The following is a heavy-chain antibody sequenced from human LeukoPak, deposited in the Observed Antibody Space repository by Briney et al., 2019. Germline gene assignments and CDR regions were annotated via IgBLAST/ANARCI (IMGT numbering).Heavy chain of an antibody. D-gene: IGHD6-19*01. J-gene: IGHJ4*02. V-gene: IGHV3-23*01. CDR3: AKDQCLRSGWYGFHY. Sequence: GGSLRLSCAASGFTFSSYAMSWVRQAPGKGLEWVSAISGSGGSTYYADSVKGRFTISRDNSKNTLYLQMKSLGGEDTAVYYCAKDQCLRSGWYGFHYWGEGALVTVRS. CDR1: GFTFSSYA. CDR2: ISGSGGST.